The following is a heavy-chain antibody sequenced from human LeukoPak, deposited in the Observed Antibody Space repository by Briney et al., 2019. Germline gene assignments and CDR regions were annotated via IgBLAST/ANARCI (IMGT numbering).Heavy chain of an antibody. CDR2: IYHSGST. J-gene: IGHJ3*02. D-gene: IGHD2-2*01. CDR1: GGSISSGGYY. V-gene: IGHV4-30-2*01. CDR3: ARDPGYCSSTSCYTGNAFDI. Sequence: SETLSLTCTVCGGSISSGGYYWSWIRQPPGKGLEWIGYIYHSGSTYYNPSLKSRVTISVDRSKNQFSLKLSSVTAADTAVYYCARDPGYCSSTSCYTGNAFDIWGQGTMVTVSS.